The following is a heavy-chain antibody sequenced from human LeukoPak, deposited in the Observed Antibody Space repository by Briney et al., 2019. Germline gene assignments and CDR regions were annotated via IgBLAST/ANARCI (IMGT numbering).Heavy chain of an antibody. Sequence: GRSLSLSCVASGFTFEDYAMHWVREAPGKGLEWVSGISWNSGSIGYADSVKGRFTISRDNAKNSLYLQMNSLRAEDMALYYCAKADYYDSPFDYWGQGTLVTVSS. V-gene: IGHV3-9*03. D-gene: IGHD3-22*01. CDR2: ISWNSGSI. CDR3: AKADYYDSPFDY. CDR1: GFTFEDYA. J-gene: IGHJ4*02.